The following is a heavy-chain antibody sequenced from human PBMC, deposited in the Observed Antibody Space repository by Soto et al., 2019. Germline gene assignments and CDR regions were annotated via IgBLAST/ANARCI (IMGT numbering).Heavy chain of an antibody. J-gene: IGHJ5*02. D-gene: IGHD3-10*01. CDR2: IIPIFGTA. V-gene: IGHV1-69*06. CDR1: GGTFSSYA. Sequence: SVKVSCKASGGTFSSYAISWVRQAPGQGLEWMGGIIPIFGTANYAQKFLGRVTITADKSTSTAYMELSTLRSEDTAVYYCARERDAGFGELSAWFDPWGQGTLVTVSS. CDR3: ARERDAGFGELSAWFDP.